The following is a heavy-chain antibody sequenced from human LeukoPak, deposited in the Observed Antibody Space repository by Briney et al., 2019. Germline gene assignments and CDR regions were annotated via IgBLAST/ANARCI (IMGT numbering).Heavy chain of an antibody. CDR1: GGSISSGGYY. Sequence: SETLSLTCTVSGGSISSGGYYWSWIRQHPGKGLEWIGYIYYSGSTYYNPSLKSRVTISVDTSKNQFSLKLSSVTAADTAVYYCARHLRPARLLWFGESSVDWGQGTLVTVSS. CDR3: ARHLRPARLLWFGESSVD. CDR2: IYYSGST. V-gene: IGHV4-39*01. D-gene: IGHD3-10*01. J-gene: IGHJ4*02.